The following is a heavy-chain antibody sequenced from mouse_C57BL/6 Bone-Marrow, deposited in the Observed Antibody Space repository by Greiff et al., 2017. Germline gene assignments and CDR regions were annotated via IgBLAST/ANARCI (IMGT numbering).Heavy chain of an antibody. V-gene: IGHV1-81*01. J-gene: IGHJ4*01. CDR3: ARDSNYLVDY. CDR2: IYPRSGNT. CDR1: GYTFTSYG. Sequence: VQLQESGAELARPGASVKLSCKASGYTFTSYGISWVKQRPGQGLEWIGGIYPRSGNTYYNEKFKGKATLTADKSSSTAYMELRSLTSEDSAVYFCARDSNYLVDYWGQGTSVTVSS. D-gene: IGHD2-5*01.